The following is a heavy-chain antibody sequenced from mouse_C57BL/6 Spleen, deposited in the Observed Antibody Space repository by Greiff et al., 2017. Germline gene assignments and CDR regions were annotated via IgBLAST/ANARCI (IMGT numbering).Heavy chain of an antibody. CDR3: VSIYYDYVDY. V-gene: IGHV1-22*01. J-gene: IGHJ2*01. CDR2: INPNNGGT. Sequence: EVQLQQSGPELVKPGASVKMSCKASGYTFTDYNMHWVKQSHGKSLEWIGYINPNNGGTSYNQKFKGKATLTVNKSSSTAYMELRSLTSEDSAVYYCVSIYYDYVDYWGQGTTLTVSS. D-gene: IGHD2-4*01. CDR1: GYTFTDYN.